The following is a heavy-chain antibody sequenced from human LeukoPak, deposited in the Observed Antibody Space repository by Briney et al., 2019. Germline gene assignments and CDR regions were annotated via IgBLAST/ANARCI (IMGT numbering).Heavy chain of an antibody. CDR1: GFTFSSYS. V-gene: IGHV3-48*01. D-gene: IGHD3-10*01. J-gene: IGHJ4*02. Sequence: GGSLRLSCAASGFTFSSYSMNWVRQAPGKGLEWVSYISSSSSTIYYADSVKGRFTISRDNAKNSLYLQMNSLRAEDTAVYYCARHRLGSGILADYWGQGTLVTVSS. CDR2: ISSSSSTI. CDR3: ARHRLGSGILADY.